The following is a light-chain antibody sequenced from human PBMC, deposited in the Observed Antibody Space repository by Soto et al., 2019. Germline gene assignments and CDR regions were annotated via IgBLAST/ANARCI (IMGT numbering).Light chain of an antibody. CDR1: QSVSSR. CDR3: HQYNNFWT. Sequence: EIVLTQSPGTLSLSPGEGATLSCRASQSVSSRLAWYHQKPGQSPRLLIYGASTRATGIPARFSGSGSGTEFTLTISSLQSEDFGLYYCHQYNNFWTFGQGTKVDIK. CDR2: GAS. J-gene: IGKJ1*01. V-gene: IGKV3-15*01.